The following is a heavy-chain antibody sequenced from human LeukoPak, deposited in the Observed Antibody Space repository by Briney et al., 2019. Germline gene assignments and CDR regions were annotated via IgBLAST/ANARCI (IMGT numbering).Heavy chain of an antibody. J-gene: IGHJ3*01. D-gene: IGHD4/OR15-4a*01. V-gene: IGHV3-23*01. CDR2: ISGPGPST. Sequence: GGSLRLSCAASGFSFRRYAMNWVRQAPGRGLEWVAVISGPGPSTVYADSVKGRFTISRDNSKNTLFLQLDSLRVEDTAIYYCAKEEVPHALDLWGQGTMVTVSS. CDR3: AKEEVPHALDL. CDR1: GFSFRRYA.